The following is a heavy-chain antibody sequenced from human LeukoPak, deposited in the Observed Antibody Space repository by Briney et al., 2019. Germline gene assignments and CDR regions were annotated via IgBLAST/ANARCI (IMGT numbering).Heavy chain of an antibody. CDR3: AYSSGYQQQ. D-gene: IGHD3-22*01. J-gene: IGHJ1*01. CDR1: GGSLSDYY. V-gene: IGHV4-34*01. Sequence: SETLSLTCAVYGGSLSDYYWSWFRQPPGKGLEWIGEINHSGRTDYNPSLKSRVTISVDTSKNQFSLKLSSVTAADTAVYHCAYSSGYQQQWGLGTLVTVSS. CDR2: INHSGRT.